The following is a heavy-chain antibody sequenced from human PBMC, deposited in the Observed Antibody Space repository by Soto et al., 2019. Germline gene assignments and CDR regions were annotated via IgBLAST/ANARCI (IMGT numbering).Heavy chain of an antibody. D-gene: IGHD2-21*01. CDR1: GFTFSSNF. V-gene: IGHV3-74*01. J-gene: IGHJ4*02. CDR3: ARDSSKVIDY. CDR2: IQSDGSST. Sequence: GGSLRLSCTASGFTFSSNFMNWVRQAPGKGLVWVSRIQSDGSSTAYADSVNGRSTISRDNAKNTLYLQMNSLRAEDTAVYYCARDSSKVIDYWGQGTQVTVSS.